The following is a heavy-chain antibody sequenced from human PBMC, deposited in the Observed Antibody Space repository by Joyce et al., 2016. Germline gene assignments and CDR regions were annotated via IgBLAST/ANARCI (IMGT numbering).Heavy chain of an antibody. D-gene: IGHD2-2*01. CDR3: ARGPMPPYAFDI. CDR2: SNPDSGGT. Sequence: QVQLVQSGAEVKKPGASVKVSCKASGYSFTDHYVHWVRQAPGQGLQWMGRSNPDSGGTSYAHKFQGRVTLTRDASIATAYMELSSLRSDDTAVYFCARGPMPPYAFDIWGQGTMVTVSS. J-gene: IGHJ3*02. CDR1: GYSFTDHY. V-gene: IGHV1-2*06.